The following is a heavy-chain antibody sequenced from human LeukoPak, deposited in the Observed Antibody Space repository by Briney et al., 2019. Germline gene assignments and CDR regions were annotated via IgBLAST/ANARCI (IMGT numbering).Heavy chain of an antibody. CDR3: AHRRPYCSGGSCCWVFDC. CDR1: GFSLSTSGVG. D-gene: IGHD2-15*01. Sequence: SGPTLVTPTQTLTLTCTFSGFSLSTSGVGVGWIRQPRGKALEWLALIYWNDDKRYSPSLKSRLTITKNTSKNQVVLTMTNMDPVDTATYYCAHRRPYCSGGSCCWVFDCWGQGTLVTVSS. J-gene: IGHJ4*02. V-gene: IGHV2-5*01. CDR2: IYWNDDK.